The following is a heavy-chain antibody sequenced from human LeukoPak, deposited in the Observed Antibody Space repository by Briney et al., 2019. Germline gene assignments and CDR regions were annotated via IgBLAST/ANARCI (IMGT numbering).Heavy chain of an antibody. CDR2: ITAGNGNT. CDR3: ARGNYGDYVWPEYFQH. Sequence: GASVKVSGKASGYTFTNYAMQWVRQAPGKRPEWMGWITAGNGNTKYSQKFQGRVTITRDTSSSIAYMELSSLRSEDTAMYYCARGNYGDYVWPEYFQHWGQGTLVTVSS. D-gene: IGHD4-17*01. CDR1: GYTFTNYA. J-gene: IGHJ1*01. V-gene: IGHV1-3*01.